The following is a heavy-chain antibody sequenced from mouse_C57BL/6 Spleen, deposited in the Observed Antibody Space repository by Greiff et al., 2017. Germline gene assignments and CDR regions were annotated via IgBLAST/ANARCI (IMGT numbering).Heavy chain of an antibody. CDR3: ARNWDLHWYFDV. CDR2: IHPNSGST. D-gene: IGHD4-1*01. Sequence: QVQLQQPGAELVKPGASVKLSCKASGYTFTSYWMHWVKQRPRQGLEWIGMIHPNSGSTNYNEKFKSKATLTVDKSSSTAYMQLSSLTSEDSAVYYCARNWDLHWYFDVWGTGTTVTVSS. J-gene: IGHJ1*03. V-gene: IGHV1-64*01. CDR1: GYTFTSYW.